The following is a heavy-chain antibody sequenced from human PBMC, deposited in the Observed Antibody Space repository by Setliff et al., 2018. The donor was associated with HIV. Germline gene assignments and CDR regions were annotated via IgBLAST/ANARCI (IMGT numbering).Heavy chain of an antibody. CDR2: IYLTGHT. J-gene: IGHJ4*02. CDR1: GYSMKNGYW. CDR3: ASAGSGTRAPPRY. V-gene: IGHV4-38-2*01. D-gene: IGHD1-1*01. Sequence: SETLSLTCDVSGYSMKNGYWWGWVRQPPGKGLEWIGTIYLTGHTFYNPSLKSRVTMSVDTSKNQISLKVNSVTAADTAVYYCASAGSGTRAPPRYWGQGTLVTVSS.